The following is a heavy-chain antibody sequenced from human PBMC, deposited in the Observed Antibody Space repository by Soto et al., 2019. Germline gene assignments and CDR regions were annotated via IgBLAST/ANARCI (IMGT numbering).Heavy chain of an antibody. CDR3: ARNGDSSDYRGWFDP. V-gene: IGHV3-66*01. Sequence: EVQLVESGGGLVQPGGSLRLSCAASGFTVSSNYMSWVRQAPGKGLEWVSVIYSGGTTYYADSVKGRFTISRDNSKXTVYLQMNSLRAEDTAVYYCARNGDSSDYRGWFDPWGQGTLVTVSS. CDR1: GFTVSSNY. D-gene: IGHD3-22*01. J-gene: IGHJ5*02. CDR2: IYSGGTT.